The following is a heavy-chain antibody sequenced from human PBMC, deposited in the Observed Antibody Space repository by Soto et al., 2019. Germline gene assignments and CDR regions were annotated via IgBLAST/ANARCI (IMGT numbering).Heavy chain of an antibody. J-gene: IGHJ4*02. CDR3: AKDSGWLHYY. D-gene: IGHD5-12*01. Sequence: EVQLLESGGGLVQPGGSLRLSCAASGFTFSSSGMSWVRQAPGKGLEWVSGITDSGGSTYYVDSVKGRFTISRDNSKNTLSLEMSSLRAEDTAVYYCAKDSGWLHYYWGQGTLVTVSS. V-gene: IGHV3-23*01. CDR1: GFTFSSSG. CDR2: ITDSGGST.